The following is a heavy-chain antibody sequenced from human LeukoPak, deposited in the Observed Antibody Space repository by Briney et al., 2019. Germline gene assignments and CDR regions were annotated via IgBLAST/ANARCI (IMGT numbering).Heavy chain of an antibody. D-gene: IGHD2-2*02. CDR2: IYYSGST. J-gene: IGHJ4*02. V-gene: IGHV4-59*06. CDR3: ARVARYCSSTSCYTFDY. CDR1: GGSISSYY. Sequence: SETLSLTCTVSGGSISSYYWSWIRQHPGKGLEWIGYIYYSGSTYYNPSLKSRVTISVDTSKDQFSLKLSSVTAADTAVYYCARVARYCSSTSCYTFDYWGQGTLVTVSS.